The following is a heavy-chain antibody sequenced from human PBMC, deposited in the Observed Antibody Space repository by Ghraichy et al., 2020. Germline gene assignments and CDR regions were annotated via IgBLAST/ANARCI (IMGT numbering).Heavy chain of an antibody. Sequence: GGSLRLSCAASGFTFSSYSMNWVRQAPGKGLEWVSYISSSSSTIYYADSVKGRFTISRDNAKNSLYLQMNSLRAEDTAVYYCARGGEMNYYYYYMDVWGKGTTVTVSS. CDR2: ISSSSSTI. CDR1: GFTFSSYS. CDR3: ARGGEMNYYYYYMDV. D-gene: IGHD3-10*01. J-gene: IGHJ6*03. V-gene: IGHV3-48*01.